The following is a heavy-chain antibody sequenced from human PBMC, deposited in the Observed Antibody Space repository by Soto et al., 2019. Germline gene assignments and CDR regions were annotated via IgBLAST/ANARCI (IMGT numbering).Heavy chain of an antibody. CDR3: ASQYYYASPSAFDI. D-gene: IGHD3-10*01. CDR2: IYSGGST. Sequence: EVQLVESGGGLVQPGGSLRLSCAASGFTVSTNYMTWVRQAPGKGLEWVSIIYSGGSTYYADSVKGRFTTSRDNSKNTLYVQMNNLRAEDTAVYYCASQYYYASPSAFDIWGQGTMVTVSS. CDR1: GFTVSTNY. J-gene: IGHJ3*02. V-gene: IGHV3-53*04.